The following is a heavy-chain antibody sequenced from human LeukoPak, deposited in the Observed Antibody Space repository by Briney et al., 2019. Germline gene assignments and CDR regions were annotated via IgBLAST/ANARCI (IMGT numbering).Heavy chain of an antibody. J-gene: IGHJ3*02. D-gene: IGHD6-19*01. CDR2: IYYSGST. CDR1: GGSIISSSYY. Sequence: SETLSLTCSVSGGSIISSSYYWGWIRQPPGKGLDWIGNIYYSGSTYYNPSLKSRVTISVDTSKNQFSLKLSSVTAADTAVYYCARQGDNSGWYEGAFDIWGQRTMVIVSS. CDR3: ARQGDNSGWYEGAFDI. V-gene: IGHV4-39*01.